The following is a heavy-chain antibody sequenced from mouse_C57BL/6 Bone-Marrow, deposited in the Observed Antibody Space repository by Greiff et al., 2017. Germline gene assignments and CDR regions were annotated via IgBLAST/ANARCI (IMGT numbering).Heavy chain of an antibody. CDR3: ARYGATTVVAFWYLDD. J-gene: IGHJ1*03. CDR1: GYSFTDYN. V-gene: IGHV1-39*01. CDR2: INPNYGTT. D-gene: IGHD5-5*01. Sequence: EVQLQESGPELVKPGASVKISCKASGYSFTDYNMHWVKQSNGKSLEWIGVINPNYGTTSYNQKFKGKATLTVDQSSSTAYMQLNSLTSEVSAVSYGARYGATTVVAFWYLDDWGKGTTVTVSS.